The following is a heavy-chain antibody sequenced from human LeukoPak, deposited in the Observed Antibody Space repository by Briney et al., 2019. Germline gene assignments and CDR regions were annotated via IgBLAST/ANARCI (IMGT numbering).Heavy chain of an antibody. D-gene: IGHD6-6*01. J-gene: IGHJ3*02. CDR3: ATSYEYSSSGEAFDI. CDR2: FDPEDGGT. Sequence: GASVKVSCKLSGYALTLLSIYWVRQAPGKGLEWMGGFDPEDGGTIYAQKFQGRVTMTEDTSTDTAYMELSSLRSEDTAVYYCATSYEYSSSGEAFDIWGQGTMVTVSS. CDR1: GYALTLLS. V-gene: IGHV1-24*01.